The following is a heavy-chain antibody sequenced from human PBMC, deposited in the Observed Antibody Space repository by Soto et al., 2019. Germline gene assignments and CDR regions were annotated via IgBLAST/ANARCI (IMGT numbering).Heavy chain of an antibody. J-gene: IGHJ4*02. Sequence: PGGSLRLSCAASGFTFSSYAMHWVRQAPGKGLEWVAVISYDGSNKYYADSVKGRFTISRDNSKNTLYLQMNSLRAEDTAVYYCARDRWDTAMVMGYYFDYWGQGTLVTVSS. V-gene: IGHV3-30-3*01. CDR1: GFTFSSYA. D-gene: IGHD5-18*01. CDR3: ARDRWDTAMVMGYYFDY. CDR2: ISYDGSNK.